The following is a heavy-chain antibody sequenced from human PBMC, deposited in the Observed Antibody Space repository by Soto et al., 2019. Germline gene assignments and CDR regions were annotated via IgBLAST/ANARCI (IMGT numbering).Heavy chain of an antibody. CDR2: VSYSGRT. CDR3: ARVQYTVLTAIDV. D-gene: IGHD4-17*01. CDR1: GGSINNYY. Sequence: TETLSLTCTVSGGSINNYYWNWIRQPPGKGLEWIGYVSYSGRTNYNPSLKSRVNMLVDKSKNQFSLNLTSVTAADTAVYYCARVQYTVLTAIDVWGQGTMVTVSS. J-gene: IGHJ3*01. V-gene: IGHV4-59*01.